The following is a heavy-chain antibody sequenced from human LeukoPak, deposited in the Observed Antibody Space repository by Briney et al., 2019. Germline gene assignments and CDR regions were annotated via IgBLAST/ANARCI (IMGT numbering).Heavy chain of an antibody. CDR2: INHSGST. J-gene: IGHJ5*02. V-gene: IGHV4-34*01. CDR1: GGSFSGYY. Sequence: SETLSLSCAVYGGSFSGYYWSWIRQPPGKGLEWIGEINHSGSTNYNPSLKSRVTISVDTSKNQFSLKLSSVTAADTAVYYCATRILASAGTNWFDPWGQGTLVTVSS. CDR3: ATRILASAGTNWFDP. D-gene: IGHD2-15*01.